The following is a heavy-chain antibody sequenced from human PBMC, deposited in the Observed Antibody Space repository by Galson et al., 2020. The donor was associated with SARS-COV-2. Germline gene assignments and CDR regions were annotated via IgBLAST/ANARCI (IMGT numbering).Heavy chain of an antibody. CDR3: AKGAAMDINFDY. J-gene: IGHJ4*02. V-gene: IGHV3-9*01. D-gene: IGHD5-18*01. CDR1: GFTFDDYA. Sequence: GGSLRLSCAASGFTFDDYAMHWVRQAPGKGLEWVSGISWNSGSIGYADSVKGRFTISRDNAKNSLYLQMNSLRAEDTALYYCAKGAAMDINFDYWGQGTLVTVSS. CDR2: ISWNSGSI.